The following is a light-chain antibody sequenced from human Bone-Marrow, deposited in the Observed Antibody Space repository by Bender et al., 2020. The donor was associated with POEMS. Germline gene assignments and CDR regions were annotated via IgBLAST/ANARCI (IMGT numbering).Light chain of an antibody. CDR3: QSVDSSDTWV. CDR1: ALPKQY. Sequence: SYDLTQPTSVSVSPGQTARITCSGDALPKQYAYWYQQKPGQAPVLLIYKDTERPLGIPERFSGSGSGTTVTLTISGVQAEDEADYYCQSVDSSDTWVFGGGTKLTVL. V-gene: IGLV3-25*03. CDR2: KDT. J-gene: IGLJ3*02.